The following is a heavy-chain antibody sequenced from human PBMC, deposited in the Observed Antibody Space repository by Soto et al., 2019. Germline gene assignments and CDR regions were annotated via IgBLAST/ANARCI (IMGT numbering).Heavy chain of an antibody. CDR3: ARDFSGYGPPLNRFDR. CDR2: ILPMFGSA. CDR1: EGIFKSYS. D-gene: IGHD5-12*01. V-gene: IGHV1-69*06. Sequence: SVKVSCKVSEGIFKSYSISWVRQAPGQGLEYMGGILPMFGSANSVDKFRGRLTLTADKSTTTTYMELTDLTDADTAVYYCARDFSGYGPPLNRFDRWGKGTLGTVSS. J-gene: IGHJ1*01.